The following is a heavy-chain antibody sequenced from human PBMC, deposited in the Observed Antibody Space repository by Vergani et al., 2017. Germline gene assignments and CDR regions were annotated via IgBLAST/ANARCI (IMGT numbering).Heavy chain of an antibody. CDR3: ARGDYGILTGYRY. D-gene: IGHD3-9*01. CDR1: GYTFTDYF. Sequence: QVQLVQSGAEVKKPGASVKVSCKASGYTFTDYFMHWVRQAPGQGLEWMGWINPNSGGTNYAQKFQGRVTMTRDTSTSTVYMELSSLRSEDTAIYYCARGDYGILTGYRYWGQGTLVTVSS. J-gene: IGHJ4*02. V-gene: IGHV1-2*02. CDR2: INPNSGGT.